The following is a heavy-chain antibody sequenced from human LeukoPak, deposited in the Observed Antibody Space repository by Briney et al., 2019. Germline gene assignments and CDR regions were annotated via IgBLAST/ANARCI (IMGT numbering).Heavy chain of an antibody. J-gene: IGHJ4*02. V-gene: IGHV4-59*01. CDR1: GGSISSYY. CDR3: AIAIFGVARIDY. CDR2: IYYSGST. Sequence: PSETLSLTCTVSGGSISSYYWSWIRQPPGKGLEWIGYIYYSGSTNYNPSLKSRVTISVDTSKNQFSLKLSSVTAADTAVYYCAIAIFGVARIDYCGQGTLVTVSS. D-gene: IGHD3-3*01.